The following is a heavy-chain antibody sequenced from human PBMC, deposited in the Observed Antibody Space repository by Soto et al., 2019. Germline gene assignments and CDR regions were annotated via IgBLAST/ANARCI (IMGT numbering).Heavy chain of an antibody. V-gene: IGHV3-21*01. CDR1: GFTFSSYS. J-gene: IGHJ6*02. D-gene: IGHD5-12*01. Sequence: GSLRLSCAASGFTFSSYSMNWVRQAPGKGLEWVSSISSSSYIYYADSVKGRFTIPRDNAKNSLYLQMNSLRAEDTAVYYCARDPYSGYDYYYYGMDVWGQGTTVTVS. CDR2: ISSSSYI. CDR3: ARDPYSGYDYYYYGMDV.